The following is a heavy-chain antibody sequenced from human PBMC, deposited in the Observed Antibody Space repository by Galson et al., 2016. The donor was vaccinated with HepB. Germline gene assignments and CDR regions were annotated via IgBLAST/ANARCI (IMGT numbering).Heavy chain of an antibody. CDR2: IYYSGAT. V-gene: IGHV3-53*01. CDR3: ARGSSSSWYVGQNWFDP. D-gene: IGHD6-13*01. J-gene: IGHJ5*02. CDR1: GFTVSNDY. Sequence: SLRLSCAASGFTVSNDYISWVRQAPGKGLEWVSVIYYSGATYYAGSVTGRFFISRDNSNNTLYLQMNSLRVEDTALYYCARGSSSSWYVGQNWFDPWGQGTLVTVSP.